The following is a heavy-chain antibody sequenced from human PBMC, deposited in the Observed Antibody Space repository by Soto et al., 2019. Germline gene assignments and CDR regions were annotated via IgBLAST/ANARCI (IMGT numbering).Heavy chain of an antibody. CDR3: AREVAAAADLDY. V-gene: IGHV1-2*04. J-gene: IGHJ4*02. CDR2: IKPNRGGT. Sequence: QVQLVQSGAEVKKPGASVKVSCKASGYTFTGYYMHWVRQAPGQGLEWMGWIKPNRGGTNYAQKFQGWVTMTRDTSISTADMELSRLRSDATAVYYCAREVAAAADLDYWGQGTLVTVSS. D-gene: IGHD6-13*01. CDR1: GYTFTGYY.